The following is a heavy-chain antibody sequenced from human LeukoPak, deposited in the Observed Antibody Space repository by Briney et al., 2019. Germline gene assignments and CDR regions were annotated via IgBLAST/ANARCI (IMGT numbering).Heavy chain of an antibody. Sequence: GGSLTLSCAASGFTFSRYWMQWVRQAPGKGLVWVSHITSDGSTTTYADSVKGRFTTSRDNAKNTLYLQMNSLRAEDTAVYYCVRDNYGVDYWDQGTLVTVSS. CDR3: VRDNYGVDY. J-gene: IGHJ4*02. CDR2: ITSDGSTT. V-gene: IGHV3-74*01. D-gene: IGHD4-17*01. CDR1: GFTFSRYW.